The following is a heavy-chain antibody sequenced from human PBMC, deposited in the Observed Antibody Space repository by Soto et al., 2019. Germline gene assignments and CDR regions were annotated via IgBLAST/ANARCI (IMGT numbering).Heavy chain of an antibody. J-gene: IGHJ4*02. V-gene: IGHV3-48*02. D-gene: IGHD1-1*01. CDR2: ISSSSSTI. CDR1: GFTFSSYS. Sequence: EVQLVESGGGLVQPGGSLRLSCAASGFTFSSYSMTWVRQAPGKGLEWVSYISSSSSTIYYADSVKGRFTISRDNAKNSLYQQMNSLRDEDTAVYYCAREGSWNVDYWGQGTLVTVSS. CDR3: AREGSWNVDY.